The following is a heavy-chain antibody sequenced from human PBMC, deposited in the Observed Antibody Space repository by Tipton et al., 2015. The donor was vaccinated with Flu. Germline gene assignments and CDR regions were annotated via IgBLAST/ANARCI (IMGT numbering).Heavy chain of an antibody. D-gene: IGHD4-17*01. V-gene: IGHV4-38-2*01. Sequence: LRLSCALYGGSFSGYYWGWIRQSPGKGLEWIGSIYHSGSTFYNPSLRSRVTMSVDTSRNQFSLKLISVTAADTAVYYCARVPAFFTVSSWFDPWGQGTLLIVSS. CDR1: GGSFSGYY. CDR2: IYHSGST. CDR3: ARVPAFFTVSSWFDP. J-gene: IGHJ5*02.